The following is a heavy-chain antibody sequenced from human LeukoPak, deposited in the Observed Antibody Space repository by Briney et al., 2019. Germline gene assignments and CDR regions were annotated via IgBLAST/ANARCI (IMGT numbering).Heavy chain of an antibody. V-gene: IGHV3-66*01. Sequence: GGSLRLSCAASGFTFSSYWMHWVRQAPGKGLVWVSVIYSGNRTYYSDSVKGRFTISTDSSKNTVYLQMKSLRVEDTAVYYCARDRKYFYYGMDVWGHGTTVTVSS. D-gene: IGHD1-14*01. CDR3: ARDRKYFYYGMDV. CDR2: IYSGNRT. CDR1: GFTFSSYW. J-gene: IGHJ6*02.